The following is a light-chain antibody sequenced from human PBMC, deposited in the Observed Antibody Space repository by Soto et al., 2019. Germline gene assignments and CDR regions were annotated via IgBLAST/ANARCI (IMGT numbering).Light chain of an antibody. V-gene: IGLV4-69*02. J-gene: IGLJ3*02. CDR3: QAGGTVMV. CDR2: VNSDGSQ. Sequence: QPVLTQAPSASASLGASVSLTCTLSSGHRTYAIAWHQQKPEEGPRYLMKVNSDGSQSKGDGIPDRFSGSASGPDRYLTISRLQSDDEADYYCQAGGTVMVFGGGTKLTVL. CDR1: SGHRTYA.